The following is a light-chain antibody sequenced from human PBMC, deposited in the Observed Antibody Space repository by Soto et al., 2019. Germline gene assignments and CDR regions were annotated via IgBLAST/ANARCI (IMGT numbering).Light chain of an antibody. CDR2: GAS. CDR1: QSVSSSN. Sequence: ETVLKQSPGTLSLYTGERATLSCRASQSVSSSNLAWYQQRPGQAPRLLICGASSRATGIPDRFSGSGSGTDFTLTISRLEPEDFAVYYCQQYGKLLWTFGQGTKVDIK. CDR3: QQYGKLLWT. V-gene: IGKV3-20*01. J-gene: IGKJ1*01.